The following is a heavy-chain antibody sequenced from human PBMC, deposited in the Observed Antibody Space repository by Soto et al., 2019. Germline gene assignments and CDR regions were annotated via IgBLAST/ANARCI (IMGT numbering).Heavy chain of an antibody. CDR3: ARGWKLSLHLNQYYFDY. V-gene: IGHV4-61*01. Sequence: QVQLQESGPGLVKPSETLSLTCTVSGGSVSSGSYYWSWIRQPPGKGLEWIGYIYYSGSTNYNPSLKSRVTISVDTSKNQFSLKLSSVTAADTAVYYCARGWKLSLHLNQYYFDYWGQGTLVTVSS. D-gene: IGHD2-2*03. CDR2: IYYSGST. CDR1: GGSVSSGSYY. J-gene: IGHJ4*02.